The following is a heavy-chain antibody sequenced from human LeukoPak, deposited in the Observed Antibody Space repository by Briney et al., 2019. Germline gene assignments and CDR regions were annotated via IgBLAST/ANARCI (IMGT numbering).Heavy chain of an antibody. Sequence: PSETLSLTCTVSGGSISSSSYYWGWIRQPPGKGLEWIGSIYYSGSTYYNPSLKSRVTISVDTSKNQFSLKLSSVTAADTAVYYCAREMATAGPFDYWGQGTLVTVSS. CDR2: IYYSGST. V-gene: IGHV4-39*02. J-gene: IGHJ4*02. D-gene: IGHD5-24*01. CDR3: AREMATAGPFDY. CDR1: GGSISSSSYY.